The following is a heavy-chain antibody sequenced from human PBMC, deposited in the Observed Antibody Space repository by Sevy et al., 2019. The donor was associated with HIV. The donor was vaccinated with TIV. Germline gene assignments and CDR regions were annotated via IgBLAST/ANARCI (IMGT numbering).Heavy chain of an antibody. J-gene: IGHJ4*02. D-gene: IGHD3-3*01. V-gene: IGHV1-8*01. Sequence: ASVKVSCKASGYTFTSYDINWVRQATGQGLEWMGWMNPNSGNTGYAQKFQGRVTMTRNTSISTAYMELSSLRSEDTAVYYCVMPGYDFWSGYLLFDYWGQGTLVTVSS. CDR1: GYTFTSYD. CDR3: VMPGYDFWSGYLLFDY. CDR2: MNPNSGNT.